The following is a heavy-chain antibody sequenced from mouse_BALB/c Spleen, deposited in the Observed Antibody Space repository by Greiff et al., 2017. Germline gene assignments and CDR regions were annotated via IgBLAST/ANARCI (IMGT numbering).Heavy chain of an antibody. CDR1: GFTFSDYY. J-gene: IGHJ4*01. Sequence: EVQRVESGGGLVKPGGSLKLSCAASGFTFSDYYMYWVRQTPEKRLEWVATISDGGSYTYYPDSVKGRFTISRDNAKNNLYLQMSSLKSEDTAMYYCARDLGYGNYNYAMDYWGQGTSVTVSS. CDR3: ARDLGYGNYNYAMDY. V-gene: IGHV5-4*02. CDR2: ISDGGSYT. D-gene: IGHD2-10*02.